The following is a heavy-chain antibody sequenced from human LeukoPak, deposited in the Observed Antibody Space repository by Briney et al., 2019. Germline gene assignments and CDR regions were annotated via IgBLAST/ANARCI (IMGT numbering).Heavy chain of an antibody. V-gene: IGHV4-39*07. CDR2: IYYSGST. J-gene: IGHJ5*02. D-gene: IGHD3-22*01. Sequence: SETLSLTCTVSGGSISSSSYYWGWIRQPPGKGLEWIGSIYYSGSTYYNPSLKSRVTISVDTSKNQFSLKLSSVTAADTAVYYCARGYITMIVPVGWFDPWGQGTLVTVSS. CDR3: ARGYITMIVPVGWFDP. CDR1: GGSISSSSYY.